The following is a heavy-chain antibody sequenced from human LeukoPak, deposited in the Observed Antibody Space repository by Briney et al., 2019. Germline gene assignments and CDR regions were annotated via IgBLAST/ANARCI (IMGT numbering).Heavy chain of an antibody. Sequence: GGSLRLSCAASGFTFSSYSMNWVRQAPGKGLEWVSSISSSSSYIYYADSVKGRFTISRDNAKNSLYLQMNSLRAEDTAVYYCARDQSGTGQDWSDPWGQGTLVTVSS. CDR3: ARDQSGTGQDWSDP. J-gene: IGHJ5*02. CDR1: GFTFSSYS. CDR2: ISSSSSYI. V-gene: IGHV3-21*01. D-gene: IGHD1-1*01.